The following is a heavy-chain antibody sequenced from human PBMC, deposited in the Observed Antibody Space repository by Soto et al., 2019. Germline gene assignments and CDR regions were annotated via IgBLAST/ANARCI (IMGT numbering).Heavy chain of an antibody. CDR3: AREGYSSSSGIDY. J-gene: IGHJ4*02. CDR1: GFTFSSYA. Sequence: QVQLVESGGGVVQPGRSLRLSCAASGFTFSSYAMHWVLQAPGKGLEWVAVISYDGSNKYYADSVKGRFTISRDNSKNTLYLQMNSLRAEDTAVYYCAREGYSSSSGIDYWGQGTLVTVSS. CDR2: ISYDGSNK. V-gene: IGHV3-30-3*01. D-gene: IGHD6-6*01.